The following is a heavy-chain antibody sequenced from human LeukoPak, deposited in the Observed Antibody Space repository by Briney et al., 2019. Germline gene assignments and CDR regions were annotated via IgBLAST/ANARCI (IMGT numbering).Heavy chain of an antibody. D-gene: IGHD6-13*01. CDR3: ARRFSSSYPTYYYYGMDV. J-gene: IGHJ6*04. V-gene: IGHV1-69*06. CDR2: IIPIFGTA. CDR1: GGTFSSYA. Sequence: SVKVSCKASGGTFSSYAISWVRQAPGQGLEWMGGIIPIFGTANYAQKFQGRVTITADKSTSTAYMELSSLRSEDTAVYYCARRFSSSYPTYYYYGMDVWGKGTTVTVSS.